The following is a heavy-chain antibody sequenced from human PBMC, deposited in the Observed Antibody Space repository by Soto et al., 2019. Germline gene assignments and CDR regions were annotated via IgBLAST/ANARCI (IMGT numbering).Heavy chain of an antibody. J-gene: IGHJ4*02. CDR3: ARAGDYYDSSGYYPDFDY. D-gene: IGHD3-22*01. V-gene: IGHV4-59*01. CDR1: GGSISSYY. CDR2: IYYSGST. Sequence: SETLSLTCTVSGGSISSYYWSWIRQPPGKGLEWIGYIYYSGSTNYNPSLKSRVTISLDTSKNQFSLKLSSVTAADTAVYYCARAGDYYDSSGYYPDFDYWGQGTLVTVSS.